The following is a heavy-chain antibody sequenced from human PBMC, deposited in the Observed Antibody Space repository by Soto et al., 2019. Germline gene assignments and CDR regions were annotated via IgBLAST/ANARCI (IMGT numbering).Heavy chain of an antibody. CDR1: RGAFGDYW. D-gene: IGHD3-10*01. CDR3: ASDVPHYWFDS. V-gene: IGHV3-74*01. J-gene: IGHJ5*01. CDR2: INRDANDI. Sequence: EVQLVESGGGLVQPGGSLRLSCEASRGAFGDYWMHWVRQAPGKGLVWVSRINRDANDIIYADSVKGRFTASRDNAKKMVFLQMNSLRVEDTAVYYCASDVPHYWFDSWGQGTLVTVS.